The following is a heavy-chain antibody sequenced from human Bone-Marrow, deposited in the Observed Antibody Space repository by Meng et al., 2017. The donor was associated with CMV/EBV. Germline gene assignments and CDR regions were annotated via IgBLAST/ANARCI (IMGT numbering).Heavy chain of an antibody. D-gene: IGHD3-3*01. CDR3: ARDGGMYYDFWSGSSDYYGMDV. CDR2: INWNGGST. CDR1: GFTFSNYG. J-gene: IGHJ6*02. V-gene: IGHV3-20*04. Sequence: GESLKISCATSGFTFSNYGMSWVRQAPGKGLEWVSGINWNGGSTGYADSVKGRFTISRDNAKNSLYLQMNSLRAEDTALYYCARDGGMYYDFWSGSSDYYGMDVWGQGTTVTVSS.